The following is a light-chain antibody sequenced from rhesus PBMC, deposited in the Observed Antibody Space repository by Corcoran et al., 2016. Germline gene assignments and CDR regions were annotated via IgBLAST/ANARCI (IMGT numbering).Light chain of an antibody. Sequence: DIQMTQSPSSLSASVGDTVTITCRASQGISSYLNWFQQKTGKAHKLLIYAASSLESGVPSRFSGSGSGTEFTLTISSLQPEDFAAYYCLQHNRYPYSFGQGTKVEIK. V-gene: IGKV1-28*01. CDR3: LQHNRYPYS. CDR1: QGISSY. CDR2: AAS. J-gene: IGKJ2*01.